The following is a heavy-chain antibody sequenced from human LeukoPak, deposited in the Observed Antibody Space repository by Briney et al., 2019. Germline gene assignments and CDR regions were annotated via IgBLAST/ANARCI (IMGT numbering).Heavy chain of an antibody. V-gene: IGHV4-34*01. J-gene: IGHJ6*03. CDR2: INHSGST. D-gene: IGHD2-2*01. Sequence: KTSETLSLTCAVYGGSFSGYYWSWIRQPPGRGLEWIGEINHSGSTNYNPSLKSRVTISVDTSKNQFSLKLSSVTAADTAVYYCARLRGSTQYYYYYYYMDVWGKGATVTISS. CDR1: GGSFSGYY. CDR3: ARLRGSTQYYYYYYYMDV.